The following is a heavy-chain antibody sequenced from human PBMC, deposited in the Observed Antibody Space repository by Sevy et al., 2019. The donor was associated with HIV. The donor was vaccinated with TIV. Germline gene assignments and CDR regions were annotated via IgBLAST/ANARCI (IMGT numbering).Heavy chain of an antibody. CDR3: ARDYGSGSYYGMDV. Sequence: GGSLRLSCAASGFTFSTYSMNWVRQAPGKGLEWVSSISSSSTYIYYADSVKGRLTISRDNTKNSLYLQMNSLRAEDTAVYYCARDYGSGSYYGMDVWGQGTTVTVSS. CDR2: ISSSSTYI. J-gene: IGHJ6*02. CDR1: GFTFSTYS. D-gene: IGHD3-10*01. V-gene: IGHV3-21*04.